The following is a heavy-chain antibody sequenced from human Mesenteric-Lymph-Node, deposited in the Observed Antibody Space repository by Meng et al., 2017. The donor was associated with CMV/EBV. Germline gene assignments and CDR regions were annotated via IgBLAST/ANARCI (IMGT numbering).Heavy chain of an antibody. CDR2: IYSGGGT. J-gene: IGHJ5*02. D-gene: IGHD2-15*01. V-gene: IGHV3-53*01. Sequence: GGSLRLSCAASGFTVSFNYMTWVRQAPGKGLEWVSIIYSGGGTYYADSVKGRFTISRDNSKNTLYLQMNGLRAEDTAVYYCARGGFGSSSSSEFDPWGQGTLVTVSS. CDR1: GFTVSFNY. CDR3: ARGGFGSSSSSEFDP.